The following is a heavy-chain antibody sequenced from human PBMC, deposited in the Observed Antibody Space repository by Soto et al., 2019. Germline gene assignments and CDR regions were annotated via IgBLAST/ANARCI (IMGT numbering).Heavy chain of an antibody. J-gene: IGHJ5*02. CDR3: AIGHYYDSSGYYYGHNWFDP. CDR1: GGSISSGGYY. V-gene: IGHV4-31*03. Sequence: SETLSLTCTVSGGSISSGGYYWGWIRQHPGKGLEWIGYIYYSGSTYYNPSLKSRVTISVDTSKNQFSLKLSSVTAADTAVYYCAIGHYYDSSGYYYGHNWFDPWGQGTLVTVSS. CDR2: IYYSGST. D-gene: IGHD3-22*01.